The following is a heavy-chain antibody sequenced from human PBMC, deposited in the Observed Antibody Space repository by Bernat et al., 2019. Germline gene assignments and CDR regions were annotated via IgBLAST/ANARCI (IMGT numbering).Heavy chain of an antibody. V-gene: IGHV1-46*03. CDR2: INPSGGST. D-gene: IGHD3-22*01. Sequence: QVQLVQSGAEVKKPGASVKVSCKASGYTFTSYYMHWVRQAPGQGLEWMGIINPSGGSTSYAQKFQGRVTMTRDTSTSTVYMELSSLRSEDTAVDYCARCNYDSSGCRCSFDYWGQGTLVTVSS. CDR1: GYTFTSYY. J-gene: IGHJ4*02. CDR3: ARCNYDSSGCRCSFDY.